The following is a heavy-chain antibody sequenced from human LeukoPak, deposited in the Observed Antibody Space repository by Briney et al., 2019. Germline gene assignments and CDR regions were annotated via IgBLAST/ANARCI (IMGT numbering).Heavy chain of an antibody. J-gene: IGHJ6*03. Sequence: GGSLRLSCAASGFTFSSYGMHWVRQAPGKGLEWVAFIRYDGSNKYYADSVKGRFTISRDNSKNTLYLQMNSLRAEDTAVYYCAKDHAHSSWYTYYYYYYMDVWGKGTTVTVSS. V-gene: IGHV3-30*02. CDR1: GFTFSSYG. CDR3: AKDHAHSSWYTYYYYYYMDV. D-gene: IGHD6-13*01. CDR2: IRYDGSNK.